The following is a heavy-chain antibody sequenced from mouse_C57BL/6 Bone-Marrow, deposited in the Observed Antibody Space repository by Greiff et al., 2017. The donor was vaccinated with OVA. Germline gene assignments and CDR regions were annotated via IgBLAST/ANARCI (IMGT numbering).Heavy chain of an antibody. V-gene: IGHV1-61*01. D-gene: IGHD2-4*01. CDR1: GYTFTSYW. CDR2: IYPSDSET. J-gene: IGHJ2*01. Sequence: QVQLQQPGAELVRPGSSVKLSCKASGYTFTSYWMDWVKQRPGQGLEWIGNIYPSDSETHYNQKFKDKATLTVDKSSSTAYMQLSSLTSEDSAVYYCARLAYDYPYWGQGTTLTVSS. CDR3: ARLAYDYPY.